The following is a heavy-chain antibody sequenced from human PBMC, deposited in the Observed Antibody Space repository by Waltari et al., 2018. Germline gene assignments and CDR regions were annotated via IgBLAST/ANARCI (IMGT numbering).Heavy chain of an antibody. V-gene: IGHV3-30*18. Sequence: QVQLVESGGGVVQPGMSLRLPCAASGFSLSHFGMHWVRQAPGKGLDWVALASFDGSTTYYADSVRGRFTISRDNSKNTLYLDINTLRVDDTAIYYCAKDAFGNTYLDHWGQGTLVTVSS. D-gene: IGHD3-10*01. CDR3: AKDAFGNTYLDH. CDR2: ASFDGSTT. CDR1: GFSLSHFG. J-gene: IGHJ5*02.